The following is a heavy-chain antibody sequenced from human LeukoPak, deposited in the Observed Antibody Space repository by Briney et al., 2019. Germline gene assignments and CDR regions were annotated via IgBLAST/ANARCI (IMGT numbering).Heavy chain of an antibody. D-gene: IGHD3-22*01. CDR2: IYYSGST. CDR1: GGSISSYY. V-gene: IGHV4-59*01. Sequence: SETLSLTCTVSGGSISSYYWSWIRQPPGKGLEWIGYIYYSGSTNYNPSLKSRVTISVDTSKNQFSLKLSSVTAAYTAVYYCAREDYYDSSGYSHWGQGTLVTVSS. J-gene: IGHJ4*02. CDR3: AREDYYDSSGYSH.